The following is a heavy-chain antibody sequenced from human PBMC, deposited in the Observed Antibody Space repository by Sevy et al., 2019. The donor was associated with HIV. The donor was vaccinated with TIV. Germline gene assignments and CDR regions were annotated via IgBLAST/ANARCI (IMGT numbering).Heavy chain of an antibody. CDR2: ISGDGATT. J-gene: IGHJ4*02. CDR1: GFTLINHW. CDR3: ARSGGTNLFDY. Sequence: GGSLGLSCAASGFTLINHWMHWVRQAPGKGLVWVSGISGDGATTTYADSVKGRFTISRDNAKNTLYVQMNSLRGEDTAVYYCARSGGTNLFDYWGQGILVTVSS. V-gene: IGHV3-74*01. D-gene: IGHD2-15*01.